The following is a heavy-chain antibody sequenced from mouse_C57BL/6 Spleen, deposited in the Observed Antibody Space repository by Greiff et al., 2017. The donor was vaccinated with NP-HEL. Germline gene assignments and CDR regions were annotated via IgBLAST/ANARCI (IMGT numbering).Heavy chain of an antibody. CDR1: GFNIKDDY. Sequence: EVQLQQSGAELVRPGASVKLSCTASGFNIKDDYMHWVKQRPEQGLEWIGWIDPENGDTEYASKFQGKATITADTSSNTAYLQLSSLTSEDTAVYYCTTGSNFDYWGKGTTLTVSS. D-gene: IGHD6-1*01. J-gene: IGHJ2*01. CDR3: TTGSNFDY. V-gene: IGHV14-4*01. CDR2: IDPENGDT.